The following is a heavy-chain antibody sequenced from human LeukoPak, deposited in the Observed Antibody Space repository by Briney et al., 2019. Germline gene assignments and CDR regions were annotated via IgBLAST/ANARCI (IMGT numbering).Heavy chain of an antibody. CDR3: ARGMSGYTEDPFDI. V-gene: IGHV1-18*01. CDR2: ISAYNGNT. CDR1: GYTFTSYS. Sequence: ASAKVSCKASGYTFTSYSINWVRQAPGQGLEWMAWISAYNGNTNYAQKFQGRLTLTRDTSTSTAYMELRSLRSDDTAIYFCARGMSGYTEDPFDIWGQGTVVTVSS. D-gene: IGHD5-12*01. J-gene: IGHJ3*02.